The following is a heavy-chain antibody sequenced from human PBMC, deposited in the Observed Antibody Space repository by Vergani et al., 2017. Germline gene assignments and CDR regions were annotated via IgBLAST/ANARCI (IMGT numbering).Heavy chain of an antibody. V-gene: IGHV4-34*01. Sequence: QVQLQQWGAGLLKPSETLSLTCTVSGGSISSYYWSWIRQPPGKGLEWIGEINHSGSTNYNPYLKSRVTISVDTSKNQFSLKLSSVTAADTAVYYCARTYSSSSWSPPAGWFDPWGQGTLVTVSS. J-gene: IGHJ5*02. CDR1: GGSISSYY. CDR3: ARTYSSSSWSPPAGWFDP. CDR2: INHSGST. D-gene: IGHD6-6*01.